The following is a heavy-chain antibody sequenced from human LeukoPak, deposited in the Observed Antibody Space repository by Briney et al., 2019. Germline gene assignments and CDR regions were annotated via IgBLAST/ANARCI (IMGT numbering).Heavy chain of an antibody. Sequence: GGSPRLSCAASGFTFSSYSMNWVRQAPGKGLEWVSSISSSSYIYYADSVKGRFTISRDNAKNSLYLQMNSLRAEDTAVYYCARKGVYCSSTSCQIPYGMDVWGQGTTVTVSS. CDR3: ARKGVYCSSTSCQIPYGMDV. CDR1: GFTFSSYS. J-gene: IGHJ6*02. D-gene: IGHD2-2*01. V-gene: IGHV3-21*01. CDR2: ISSSSYI.